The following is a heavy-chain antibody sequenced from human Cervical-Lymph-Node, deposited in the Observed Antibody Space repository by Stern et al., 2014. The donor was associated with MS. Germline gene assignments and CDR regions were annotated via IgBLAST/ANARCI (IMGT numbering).Heavy chain of an antibody. J-gene: IGHJ6*02. Sequence: QVQLVQSGAEVKKPGSSVKVSCKASGGTFSSYPISWVRQAPGQGLEWMGGIIPSFGTANVAQKFQGRLTITADESTSTAYMELGSLRSEDTAVYYCARDRDSTVTTFGGLDVWGQGTPVTVSS. D-gene: IGHD4-11*01. CDR1: GGTFSSYP. V-gene: IGHV1-69*01. CDR2: IIPSFGTA. CDR3: ARDRDSTVTTFGGLDV.